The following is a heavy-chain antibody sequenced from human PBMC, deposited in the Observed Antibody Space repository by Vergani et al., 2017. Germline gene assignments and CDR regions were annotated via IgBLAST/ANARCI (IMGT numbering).Heavy chain of an antibody. CDR1: GFTFDDYA. J-gene: IGHJ4*02. V-gene: IGHV3-9*01. D-gene: IGHD3-9*01. CDR3: AKGRTGYFVDY. CDR2: ISWNSGSI. Sequence: EVQLVESGGGLVQPGRSLRLSCAASGFTFDDYAMHWVRQAPGKGLGWVSGISWNSGSIGYADSVKGRFTISRDNAKNSLYLQMNSLRAEDTALYYCAKGRTGYFVDYWGQGTLVTVSS.